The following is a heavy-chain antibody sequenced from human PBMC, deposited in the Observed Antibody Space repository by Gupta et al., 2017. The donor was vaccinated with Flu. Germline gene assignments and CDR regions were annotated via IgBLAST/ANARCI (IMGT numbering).Heavy chain of an antibody. Sequence: QLQLQESGPGLVKPSETLSLTCTVSGGSISSSSYYWGWIRQPPGKGLEWIGSIYYSGSTYYNPSLKSRVTISVDTSKNQFSLKLSSVTAADTAVYYWARRRSSRAMAGLFDYWGQGTLVTVSS. CDR3: ARRRSSRAMAGLFDY. CDR2: IYYSGST. CDR1: GGSISSSSYY. V-gene: IGHV4-39*01. J-gene: IGHJ4*02. D-gene: IGHD5-18*01.